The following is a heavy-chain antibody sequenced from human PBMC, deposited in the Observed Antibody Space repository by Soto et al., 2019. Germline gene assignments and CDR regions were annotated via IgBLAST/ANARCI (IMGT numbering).Heavy chain of an antibody. J-gene: IGHJ4*02. D-gene: IGHD6-13*01. CDR3: VRDVSRAAGYDF. V-gene: IGHV3-23*01. CDR2: VSYSGGGT. Sequence: EVQLLESGGGLVQPGGSLRLSCVASGFTFSSYAMHWVRQAPGKGLEWVSGVSYSGGGTYHADSVKGRLTISRHNSKNTLYLQMGSLRAEDTAIYYCVRDVSRAAGYDFWGQGTLVTVSS. CDR1: GFTFSSYA.